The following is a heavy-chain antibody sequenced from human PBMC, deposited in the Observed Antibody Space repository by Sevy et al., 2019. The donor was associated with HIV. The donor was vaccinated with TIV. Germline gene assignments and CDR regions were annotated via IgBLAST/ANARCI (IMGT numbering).Heavy chain of an antibody. J-gene: IGHJ4*02. CDR1: GGSISSSSYY. V-gene: IGHV4-39*01. CDR2: IDYSGIT. Sequence: SETLSLTCTVSGGSISSSSYYWGWIRQPPGKGLEWIGSIDYSGITYYNPSIKSRVTISVDKSKNQFSLKLSSVTAADTAVYYCASSFYYDSSGYIDYWGQGTLVTVSS. CDR3: ASSFYYDSSGYIDY. D-gene: IGHD3-22*01.